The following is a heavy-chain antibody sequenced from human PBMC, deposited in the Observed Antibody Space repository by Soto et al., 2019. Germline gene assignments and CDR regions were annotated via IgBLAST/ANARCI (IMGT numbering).Heavy chain of an antibody. J-gene: IGHJ6*02. CDR2: IVPIVGTA. V-gene: IGHV1-69*06. Sequence: GASVKVSCKASGGTFSSYAISWVRQAPGQGLEWMGGIVPIVGTANYAQKFQGRVTITADKSTSTAYMELSSLRSEDTAVYYCGTSNSDFWGGYYARLHYYYGMDIWGQGTTFSVSS. CDR3: GTSNSDFWGGYYARLHYYYGMDI. D-gene: IGHD3-3*01. CDR1: GGTFSSYA.